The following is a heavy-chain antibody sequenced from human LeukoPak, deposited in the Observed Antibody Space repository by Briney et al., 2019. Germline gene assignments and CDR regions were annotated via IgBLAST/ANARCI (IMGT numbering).Heavy chain of an antibody. Sequence: KSGGSLRLSCAASGFTFSSYSMNGVRQAPGKGLEWVSSITTSSSYIYYADSVKGRFAISRDNAKNSLYLQMNSLRAEDTAVYYCARAGRLAKEFDYWGQGTLVTVSS. J-gene: IGHJ4*02. D-gene: IGHD1-26*01. CDR1: GFTFSSYS. CDR3: ARAGRLAKEFDY. V-gene: IGHV3-21*01. CDR2: ITTSSSYI.